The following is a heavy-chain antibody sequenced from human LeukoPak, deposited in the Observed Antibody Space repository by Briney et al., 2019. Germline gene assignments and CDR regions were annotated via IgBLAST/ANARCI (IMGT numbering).Heavy chain of an antibody. CDR1: GFTFSSYS. J-gene: IGHJ4*02. V-gene: IGHV3-48*02. CDR2: ISSSSSTI. Sequence: QPGGSLRLSCAASGFTFSSYSMNWVRQAPGRGLEWVSYISSSSSTIYYADSAKGRFTISRDNAKNSLYLQMNSLRDEDTAVYYCARELVGATGEGDYWGQGTLVTVSS. CDR3: ARELVGATGEGDY. D-gene: IGHD1-26*01.